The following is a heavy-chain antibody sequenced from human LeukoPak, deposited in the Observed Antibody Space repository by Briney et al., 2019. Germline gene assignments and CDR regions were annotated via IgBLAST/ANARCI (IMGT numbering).Heavy chain of an antibody. CDR1: GFTFSGYW. D-gene: IGHD4-17*01. CDR3: ARTDYGDYAVKY. J-gene: IGHJ4*02. V-gene: IGHV3-74*01. CDR2: INTDGSST. Sequence: AGGSLRLSCAASGFTFSGYWMHWVRQAPGKGLVWVSRINTDGSSTNYADSVKGRFTISRDNAKNALYLQMNSLRAEDTAVYYCARTDYGDYAVKYWGQGTLVTVSS.